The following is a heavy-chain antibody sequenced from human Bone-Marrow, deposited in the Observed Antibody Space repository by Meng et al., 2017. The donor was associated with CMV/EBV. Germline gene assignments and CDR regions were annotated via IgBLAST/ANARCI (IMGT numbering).Heavy chain of an antibody. J-gene: IGHJ4*02. CDR2: ISFDGGNT. Sequence: GGSLRLSCAAFKFSFSRYAMHWIRQAPGKGLEWVAVISFDGGNTYYADSVKGRFTLSRDNSNNTLYLQMNSLRADDTAVYYCARSLRELWWAAFDYWGQGTLVTVSS. V-gene: IGHV3-30*04. CDR1: KFSFSRYA. D-gene: IGHD2-21*01. CDR3: ARSLRELWWAAFDY.